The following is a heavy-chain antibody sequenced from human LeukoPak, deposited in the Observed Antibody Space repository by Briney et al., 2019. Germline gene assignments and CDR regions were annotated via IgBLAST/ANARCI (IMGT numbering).Heavy chain of an antibody. D-gene: IGHD3-10*01. CDR3: ARHGSVRSPLGP. CDR1: GGSISSYY. J-gene: IGHJ5*02. V-gene: IGHV4-4*09. CDR2: IYATGST. Sequence: SENLSLTCTVSGGSISSYYWSWIRQPPGKGLEWIGYIYATGSTNYNPSLKSRVTISVDTSKNQFSLNLRSVTAADTAVYYCARHGSVRSPLGPWGQGTLVTVSS.